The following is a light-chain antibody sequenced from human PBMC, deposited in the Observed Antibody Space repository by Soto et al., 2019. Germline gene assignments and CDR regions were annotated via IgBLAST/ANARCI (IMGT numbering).Light chain of an antibody. J-gene: IGKJ1*01. CDR2: GAS. Sequence: EIVLTQSPGTLSLSPGERATHSCRASQSVSSSYLAWYQQKPGQAPRLLIYGASSRATGIPDRFSGSGSGTDFTLTISRLEPEDFAVYYCQQYGSSPPWTFGQGTKVEIQ. CDR1: QSVSSSY. V-gene: IGKV3-20*01. CDR3: QQYGSSPPWT.